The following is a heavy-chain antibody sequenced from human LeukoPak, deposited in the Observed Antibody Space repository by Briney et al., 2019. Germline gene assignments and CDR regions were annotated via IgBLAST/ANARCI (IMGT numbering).Heavy chain of an antibody. D-gene: IGHD5-18*01. V-gene: IGHV1-69*13. CDR3: ARPVDTAMVGMAYYFDY. CDR2: IIPIFDTA. J-gene: IGHJ4*02. Sequence: ASVKVSCKASGGTFSSYAISWVRQAPGQGLEWMGGIIPIFDTANYAQKFQGRVTITADESTSTAYMELSSLRSEDTAVYYCARPVDTAMVGMAYYFDYWGQGTLVTVSS. CDR1: GGTFSSYA.